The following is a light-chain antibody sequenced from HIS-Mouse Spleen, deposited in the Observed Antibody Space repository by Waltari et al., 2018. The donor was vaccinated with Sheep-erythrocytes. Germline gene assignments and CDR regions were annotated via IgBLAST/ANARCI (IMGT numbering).Light chain of an antibody. Sequence: QSALTQPRSVSGSPGQSVTISCTGISSDGGCYNYVSWYQQHPGKAPKLMIYDISKRPSGVPDPFSCSRSGNTASLTISGLQAEDEADYYCCSYAGSYNHVFATGTKVTVL. V-gene: IGLV2-11*01. CDR2: DIS. CDR1: SSDGGCYNY. J-gene: IGLJ1*01. CDR3: CSYAGSYNHV.